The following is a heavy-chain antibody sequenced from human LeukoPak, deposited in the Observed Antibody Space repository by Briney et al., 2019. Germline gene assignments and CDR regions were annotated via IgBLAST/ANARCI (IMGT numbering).Heavy chain of an antibody. CDR3: AKALGVEVPAASRWFDP. Sequence: GGSLRLSCAASEFTFNNYAMTWVRQAPGKGLEWVSTISSGGGSTYYADSVKGRFTISRDNSKNTLYLQMSSLRAEDTAVYYCAKALGVEVPAASRWFDPWGQGTLVTVFS. CDR1: EFTFNNYA. J-gene: IGHJ5*02. V-gene: IGHV3-23*01. CDR2: ISSGGGST. D-gene: IGHD2-2*01.